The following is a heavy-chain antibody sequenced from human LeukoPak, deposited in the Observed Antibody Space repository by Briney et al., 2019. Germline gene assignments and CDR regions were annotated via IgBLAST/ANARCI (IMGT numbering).Heavy chain of an antibody. Sequence: SETLSLTCTVSGVSISGYYWSWIRQPAGKGLEWIGRFYSTGSTDYNPSLKSRVTMSVDMSKNQISLKLSSVTAADTAVYYCARHSNYYGSGSYRGKYNWFDPWGQGTLVTVSS. CDR2: FYSTGST. CDR1: GVSISGYY. D-gene: IGHD3-10*01. J-gene: IGHJ5*02. CDR3: ARHSNYYGSGSYRGKYNWFDP. V-gene: IGHV4-4*07.